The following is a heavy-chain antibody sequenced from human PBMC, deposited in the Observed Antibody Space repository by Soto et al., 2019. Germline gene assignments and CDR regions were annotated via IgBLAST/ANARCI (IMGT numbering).Heavy chain of an antibody. CDR1: GDSISSGDYY. CDR3: ARDLYSYGLVRY. D-gene: IGHD5-18*01. V-gene: IGHV4-30-4*01. Sequence: PSETLSLTCTVSGDSISSGDYYWSWIRQPPGKGLEWIGCIYYSGNTYYNPSLKRRFSISVDTSKNQFSLQLSSVTVADSAVYYCARDLYSYGLVRYWGQATLVTVSS. J-gene: IGHJ4*02. CDR2: IYYSGNT.